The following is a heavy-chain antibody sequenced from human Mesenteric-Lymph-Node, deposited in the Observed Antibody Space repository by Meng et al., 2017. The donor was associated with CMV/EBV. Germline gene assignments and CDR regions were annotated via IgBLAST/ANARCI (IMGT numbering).Heavy chain of an antibody. D-gene: IGHD3-3*01. CDR3: ARTNYDFWSGYWFDP. CDR1: RVTFIHSA. J-gene: IGHJ5*02. CDR2: IIPIFCTE. Sequence: SRVTFIHSAISRWLQAPEQGLVWMRGIIPIFCTENYGQKFQGKVTITTDESTSTAYMELSSLRSEDTAVYYCARTNYDFWSGYWFDPWGQGTLVTVSS. V-gene: IGHV1-69*05.